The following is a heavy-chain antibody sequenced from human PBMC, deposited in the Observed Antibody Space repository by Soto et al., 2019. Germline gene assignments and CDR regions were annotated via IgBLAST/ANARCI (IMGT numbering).Heavy chain of an antibody. CDR3: AKFVRGVIMDV. V-gene: IGHV3-23*01. Sequence: GGSLRLSCAASGFTFSSYAMSWVRQAPGKGLEWVSAISGSGSTYYADSVKGRFTISRDNSKNTLYLQMNSLRAEDTAVYYCAKFVRGVIMDVWGQGTTVTVSS. CDR2: ISGSGST. D-gene: IGHD3-10*01. CDR1: GFTFSSYA. J-gene: IGHJ6*02.